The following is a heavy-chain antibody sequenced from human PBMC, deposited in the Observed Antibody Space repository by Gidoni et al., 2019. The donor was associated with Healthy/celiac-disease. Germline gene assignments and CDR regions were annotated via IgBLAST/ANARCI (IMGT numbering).Heavy chain of an antibody. Sequence: QVQLVQSGAEVKKPGSSVKVSCQASGGTFSSYAISWVRQAPGQGLEWMGRIIPILGIANYAQKFQGRVTITADKSTSTAYMELSSLRSEDTAVYYCARARRGNEYFQHWGQGTLVTVSS. V-gene: IGHV1-69*04. D-gene: IGHD3-16*01. CDR2: IIPILGIA. J-gene: IGHJ1*01. CDR3: ARARRGNEYFQH. CDR1: GGTFSSYA.